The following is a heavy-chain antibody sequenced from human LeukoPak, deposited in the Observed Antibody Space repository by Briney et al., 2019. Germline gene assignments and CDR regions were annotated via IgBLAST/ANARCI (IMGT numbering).Heavy chain of an antibody. V-gene: IGHV4-38-2*01. CDR3: AKHSSSWYEPSRDYYDYMDV. Sequence: SETLSLTCAVSGYSISSGYYWGWIRQPPGKGLEWIGSIYHSGSTYYNPSLKSRVTISVDTSKNQFSLKLSSVTAADTAVYYCAKHSSSWYEPSRDYYDYMDVWGKGTTVTVSS. CDR2: IYHSGST. CDR1: GYSISSGYY. D-gene: IGHD6-13*01. J-gene: IGHJ6*03.